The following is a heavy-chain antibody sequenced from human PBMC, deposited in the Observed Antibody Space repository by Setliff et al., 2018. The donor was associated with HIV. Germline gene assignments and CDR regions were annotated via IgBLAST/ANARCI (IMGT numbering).Heavy chain of an antibody. CDR3: ARENSGYRAFDY. CDR1: GYTFTAYY. Sequence: GESLKVSCKASGYTFTAYYMHWVRQAPGQGLEWMGWIYPNSGGTKYAQKFQGRVTMTRDTSISTAYMELSRLRSDDTAVYYCARENSGYRAFDYWGQATLVTVSS. V-gene: IGHV1-2*02. J-gene: IGHJ4*02. D-gene: IGHD3-22*01. CDR2: IYPNSGGT.